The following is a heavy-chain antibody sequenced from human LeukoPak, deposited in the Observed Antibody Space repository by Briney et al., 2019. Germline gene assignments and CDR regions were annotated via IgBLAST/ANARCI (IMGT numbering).Heavy chain of an antibody. D-gene: IGHD3-10*01. J-gene: IGHJ4*02. CDR2: IRYDGSNK. Sequence: GGSLRLSRAASGFTFSSYGMHWVRQAPGKGLEWVAFIRYDGSNKYYADSVKGRFTISRDNSKNTLYLQMNSLRAEDTAVYYCAKDRVDYGSGSCFDYWGQGTLVTVSS. CDR1: GFTFSSYG. V-gene: IGHV3-30*02. CDR3: AKDRVDYGSGSCFDY.